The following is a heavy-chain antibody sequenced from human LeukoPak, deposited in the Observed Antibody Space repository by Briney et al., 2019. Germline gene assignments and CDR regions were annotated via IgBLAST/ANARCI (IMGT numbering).Heavy chain of an antibody. J-gene: IGHJ6*02. V-gene: IGHV3-11*01. Sequence: GGSLRLSCAASGFTFSDYYMSWIRQAPGKGLEWVSYISSSGSTIYYADSVKGRFTISRDNAKNSLYLQMNSLRAEDTAVYYCASLLYSSSWYNYYYGMDVWGQGTTVTVSS. D-gene: IGHD6-13*01. CDR3: ASLLYSSSWYNYYYGMDV. CDR1: GFTFSDYY. CDR2: ISSSGSTI.